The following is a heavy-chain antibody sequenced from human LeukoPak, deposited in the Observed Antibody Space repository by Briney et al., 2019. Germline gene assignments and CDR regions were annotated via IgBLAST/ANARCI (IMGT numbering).Heavy chain of an antibody. CDR3: ATDRSGSWDWFDP. CDR2: FDPEDGET. Sequence: ASVKLSCKVSGYTLTVLSMHCVRQAPGKRLEWMGGFDPEDGETISAQKFQGKVTIHEDTSTDTAYMELSSLRSEAPAVYYCATDRSGSWDWFDPWGQGTRVTVSS. J-gene: IGHJ5*02. V-gene: IGHV1-24*01. CDR1: GYTLTVLS. D-gene: IGHD2-15*01.